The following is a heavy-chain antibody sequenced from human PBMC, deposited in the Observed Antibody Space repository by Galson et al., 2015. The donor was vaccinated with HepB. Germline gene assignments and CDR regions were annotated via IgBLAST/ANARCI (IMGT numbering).Heavy chain of an antibody. CDR2: ISSSGDTI. CDR3: ARGGNYFYYYMDV. CDR1: GFTFSTYS. Sequence: SLRLSCAVSGFTFSTYSMNWVRQAPGKGLEWVSYISSSGDTIYYADSVMGRFSISRDSARNSLYLQMNSLRPEDTAIYYCARGGNYFYYYMDVWGKGTTVTISS. D-gene: IGHD1-26*01. V-gene: IGHV3-48*01. J-gene: IGHJ6*03.